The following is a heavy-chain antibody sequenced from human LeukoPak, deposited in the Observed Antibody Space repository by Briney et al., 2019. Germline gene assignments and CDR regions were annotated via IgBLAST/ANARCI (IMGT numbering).Heavy chain of an antibody. J-gene: IGHJ5*02. D-gene: IGHD3-22*01. CDR3: ARGDYYDSPGTWFDP. CDR2: ISAYNGNT. V-gene: IGHV1-18*01. CDR1: GYTFTSYG. Sequence: ASVKVSCKASGYTFTSYGISWVRQAPGQGLEWMGWISAYNGNTNYAQKLQGRVTMTTDTSTSTAYMELRSLRSDDTAVYYCARGDYYDSPGTWFDPWGQGTLVTVSS.